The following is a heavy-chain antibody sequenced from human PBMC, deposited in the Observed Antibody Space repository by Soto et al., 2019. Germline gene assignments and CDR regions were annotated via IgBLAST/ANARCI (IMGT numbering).Heavy chain of an antibody. V-gene: IGHV4-34*01. Sequence: QVQLQQWGAGLLKPSETLSLTCAVYGGSFSGYYWSWIRQPPGKGLEWIGEINHSGSTNYNPSLKGRFTISVDTSKNQFSLKLSSVTAAYTAVYSCARGTVYDILTGYWFFDYWGQGTLVTVSS. J-gene: IGHJ4*02. CDR1: GGSFSGYY. D-gene: IGHD3-9*01. CDR2: INHSGST. CDR3: ARGTVYDILTGYWFFDY.